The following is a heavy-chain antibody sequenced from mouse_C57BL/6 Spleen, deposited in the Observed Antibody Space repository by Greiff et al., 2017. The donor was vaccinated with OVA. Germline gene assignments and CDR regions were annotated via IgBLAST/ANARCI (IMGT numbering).Heavy chain of an antibody. CDR2: INPYNGGT. CDR1: GYTFTDYY. V-gene: IGHV1-19*01. Sequence: VQLQQSGPVLVKPGASVKMSCKASGYTFTDYYMNWVKQSHGKSLEWIGVINPYNGGTSYNQKFKGKATLTVDKSSSTAYMELNSLTSEDSAVYYCARRAPTVVASYYFDYWGQGTTLTVSS. CDR3: ARRAPTVVASYYFDY. D-gene: IGHD1-1*01. J-gene: IGHJ2*01.